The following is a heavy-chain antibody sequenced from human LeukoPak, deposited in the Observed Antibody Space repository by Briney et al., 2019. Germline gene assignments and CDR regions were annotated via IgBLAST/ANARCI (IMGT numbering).Heavy chain of an antibody. CDR3: ARRDSSSYGLDV. J-gene: IGHJ6*02. CDR2: IYPGDSDT. D-gene: IGHD6-13*01. Sequence: GASLKISCKGSGYSFTSYWLGWVRQMPAKGLEWMGIIYPGDSDTRYSPSFQGQVTISADRSISTAYLQWSTLKASDTAMYYCARRDSSSYGLDVWGQGTTVTVSS. V-gene: IGHV5-51*01. CDR1: GYSFTSYW.